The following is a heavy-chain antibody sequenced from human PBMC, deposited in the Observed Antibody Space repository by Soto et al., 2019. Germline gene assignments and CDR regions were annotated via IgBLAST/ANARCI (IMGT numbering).Heavy chain of an antibody. V-gene: IGHV4-31*03. Sequence: SETLSLTCTVSGGSISSGGYYWSWIRQHPGKGLEWIGYIYYSGSTYYNTSLKSRVTISVDTSKNQFSLKLSSVTAADTAVYYCARVYGGLRLGEPYYYYYGMDVWGQGTTVTVSS. CDR3: ARVYGGLRLGEPYYYYYGMDV. D-gene: IGHD3-16*01. CDR2: IYYSGST. CDR1: GGSISSGGYY. J-gene: IGHJ6*02.